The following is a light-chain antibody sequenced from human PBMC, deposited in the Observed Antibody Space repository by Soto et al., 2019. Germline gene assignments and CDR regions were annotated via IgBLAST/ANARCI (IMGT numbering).Light chain of an antibody. V-gene: IGKV3-20*01. CDR2: VAS. CDR3: QQYGSSRWT. Sequence: EIVLTQSPGTLSLSPGERATLSCRASQSVSSSYLAWYQQKPGQAPRLLIYVASSRATGIPDRFSGSGSGTDFTLTISRLEPEDFAVYYWQQYGSSRWTFGQGTKVEIK. J-gene: IGKJ1*01. CDR1: QSVSSSY.